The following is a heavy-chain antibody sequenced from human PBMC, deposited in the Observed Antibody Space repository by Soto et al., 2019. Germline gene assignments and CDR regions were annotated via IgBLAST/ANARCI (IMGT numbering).Heavy chain of an antibody. CDR3: ATEYSSGRSKD. CDR1: GYTFTSYD. Sequence: QVQLVQSGAEVKKPGASVKVSCKASGYTFTSYDINWVRQATGQGLKWMGWMNPNSCNTGYAQKFHGRVTMTRNTSRSTAYMELSSLGSEDTAVNYCATEYSSGRSKDWGQGPLVNVSS. J-gene: IGHJ4*02. D-gene: IGHD6-19*01. CDR2: MNPNSCNT. V-gene: IGHV1-8*01.